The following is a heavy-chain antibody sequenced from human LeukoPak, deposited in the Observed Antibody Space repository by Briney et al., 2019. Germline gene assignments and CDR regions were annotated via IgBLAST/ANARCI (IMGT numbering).Heavy chain of an antibody. J-gene: IGHJ4*02. Sequence: GGSLRLSCAASGFTVSSNYMSWVRQAPGKGLEWVSYISSSGSTIYYADSVKGRLTISRDNAKNSLYLQMNSLRAEDTAVYYCARALGDYFDYWGQGTLVTVSS. CDR1: GFTVSSNY. CDR3: ARALGDYFDY. CDR2: ISSSGSTI. D-gene: IGHD4-17*01. V-gene: IGHV3-11*01.